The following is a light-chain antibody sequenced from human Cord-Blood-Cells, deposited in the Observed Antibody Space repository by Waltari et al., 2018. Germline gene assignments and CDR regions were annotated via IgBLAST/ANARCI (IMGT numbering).Light chain of an antibody. CDR2: YDS. Sequence: SYVLTQPPSVSVAPGKTARITCGGNNIGSKRVHWYQQKPGQAPMLVIYYDSDRPSGIPERFSGSNSGNTATLNISRVEAGDEADYYCQGWDSSSDHVVFGGGTKLTVL. J-gene: IGLJ2*01. CDR3: QGWDSSSDHVV. V-gene: IGLV3-21*04. CDR1: NIGSKR.